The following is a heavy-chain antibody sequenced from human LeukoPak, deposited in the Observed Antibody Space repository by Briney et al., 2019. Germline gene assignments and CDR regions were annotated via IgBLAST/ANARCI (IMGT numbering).Heavy chain of an antibody. CDR2: FYYGVTT. J-gene: IGHJ4*02. CDR3: GAGRHGRHADF. D-gene: IGHD1-1*01. Sequence: PSETLSLTCTVSGESVSADDYFWGWIRQSPGKGLEWIGNFYYGVTTYNNPSLKSRVTISVDASKNQFSMKVNYVTAADTAVYFCGAGRHGRHADFWGQGTLVTVSS. V-gene: IGHV4-39*01. CDR1: GESVSADDYF.